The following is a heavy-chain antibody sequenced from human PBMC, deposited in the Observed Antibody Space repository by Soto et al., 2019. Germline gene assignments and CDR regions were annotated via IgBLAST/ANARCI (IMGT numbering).Heavy chain of an antibody. CDR2: ISYDGSNK. V-gene: IGHV3-30*18. D-gene: IGHD5-12*01. CDR3: AKEAWGGDWLQSFDY. J-gene: IGHJ4*02. Sequence: GGSLRLSCAASGFTFSSYGMHWVRQAPGKGLEWVAVISYDGSNKYYADSVKGRFTISRDNSKNTLYLQMNSLRAEDTAVYYCAKEAWGGDWLQSFDYWGQGTLVTVS. CDR1: GFTFSSYG.